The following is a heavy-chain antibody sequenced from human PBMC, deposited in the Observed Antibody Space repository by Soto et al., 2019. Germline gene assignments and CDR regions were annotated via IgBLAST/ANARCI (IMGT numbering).Heavy chain of an antibody. Sequence: GGSLRLSCAASGFTFSSYGMHWVHQAPGKGLEWVAVISYDGSNKYYADSVKGRFTISRDNSKNSLYLEMNSLRAEDTAVYYCARESEDLTSNFDYWGQGTLVTVSS. CDR2: ISYDGSNK. CDR1: GFTFSSYG. CDR3: ARESEDLTSNFDY. J-gene: IGHJ4*02. V-gene: IGHV3-30*03.